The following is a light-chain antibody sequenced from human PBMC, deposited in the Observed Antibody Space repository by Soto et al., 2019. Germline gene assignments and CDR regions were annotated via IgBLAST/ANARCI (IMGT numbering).Light chain of an antibody. CDR3: QQYGTSPPVYA. J-gene: IGKJ2*01. CDR2: HAS. CDR1: QSVSNTY. V-gene: IGKV3-20*01. Sequence: EIVLTQSPGTLSLSPGERATLSCRTSQSVSNTYLAWYQQKPGQAPRLLIYHASSRATGIPGRFSGSGSGTDFTLTISRLEPEDFAAYYCQQYGTSPPVYAFGQGTKLEI.